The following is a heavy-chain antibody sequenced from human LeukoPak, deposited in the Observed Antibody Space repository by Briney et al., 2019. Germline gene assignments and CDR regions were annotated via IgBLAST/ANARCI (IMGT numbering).Heavy chain of an antibody. CDR3: ARLGYCSSTSCLDAFDI. CDR2: IKQDGSEK. Sequence: GGSLRLSCAASGFTFSSYWMSWVRQAPGKGLEWVANIKQDGSEKYYVDSVKGRFTISRDNAKNSLYLQMNSLRAEDTAVYYCARLGYCSSTSCLDAFDIWGQGTMVTASS. V-gene: IGHV3-7*01. J-gene: IGHJ3*02. CDR1: GFTFSSYW. D-gene: IGHD2-2*01.